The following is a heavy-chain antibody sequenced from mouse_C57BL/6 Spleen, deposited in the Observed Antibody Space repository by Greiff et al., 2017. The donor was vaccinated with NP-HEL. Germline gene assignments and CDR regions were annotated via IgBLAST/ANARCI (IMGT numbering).Heavy chain of an antibody. CDR2: ISSGSSTI. Sequence: EVQGVESGGGLVKPGGSLKLSCAASGFTFSDYGMHWVRQAPEKGLEWVAYISSGSSTISSAHTVKGRVTISRDNAKNTLFLQMTSLRSEDTDMYYCARNYYGSSYNYAMDYWGQGTSVTVSS. V-gene: IGHV5-17*01. J-gene: IGHJ4*01. CDR1: GFTFSDYG. CDR3: ARNYYGSSYNYAMDY. D-gene: IGHD1-1*01.